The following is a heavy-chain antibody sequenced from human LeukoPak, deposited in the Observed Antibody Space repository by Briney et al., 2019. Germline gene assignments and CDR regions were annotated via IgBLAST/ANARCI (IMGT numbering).Heavy chain of an antibody. CDR1: GGSVSSTNW. V-gene: IGHV4-59*02. CDR2: IHYSGST. J-gene: IGHJ3*02. Sequence: SETLSLTCGVSGGSVSSTNWWTWIRQPPGKGLEWIGYIHYSGSTNYNPSLKSRVTISVDTSKNQFSLKLSSVTAADTAVYYCARAARDRGDYADGFDIWGQGTMVTVSS. CDR3: ARAARDRGDYADGFDI. D-gene: IGHD3-16*01.